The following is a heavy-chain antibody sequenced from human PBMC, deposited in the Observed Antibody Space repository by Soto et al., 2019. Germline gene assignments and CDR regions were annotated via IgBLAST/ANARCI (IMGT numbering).Heavy chain of an antibody. Sequence: PSETLSLTCTVSGGSISSGDFYWSWIRQHPGKGLGLIGYIYYSGSTYYNPSLKSRVTISVDTSKKQFSLKLSSVTAADTAVYYCARGRLGCYSGYDYWYFDYWGQGTLVTVSS. V-gene: IGHV4-31*03. CDR2: IYYSGST. CDR3: ARGRLGCYSGYDYWYFDY. D-gene: IGHD5-12*01. J-gene: IGHJ4*02. CDR1: GGSISSGDFY.